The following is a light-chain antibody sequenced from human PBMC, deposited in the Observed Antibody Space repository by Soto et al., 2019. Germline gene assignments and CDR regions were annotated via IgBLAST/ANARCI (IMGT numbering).Light chain of an antibody. Sequence: DMVMTQSPLSLPVTPGEPASISCRSSQSLLHSNGYNYLDWYLQKPGQSPQLLIYLGSNRSSGVPDRFSGSGSGTDFTLKISRVEAEDVGVYYCMQALQTAFTFGPGTKVDI. V-gene: IGKV2-28*01. CDR2: LGS. J-gene: IGKJ3*01. CDR1: QSLLHSNGYNY. CDR3: MQALQTAFT.